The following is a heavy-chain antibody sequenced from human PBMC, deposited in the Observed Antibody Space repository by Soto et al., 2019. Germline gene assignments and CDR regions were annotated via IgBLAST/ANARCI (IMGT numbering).Heavy chain of an antibody. J-gene: IGHJ3*02. CDR2: VTPYKADT. D-gene: IGHD5-12*01. CDR3: AADGPSNSGNLYAFDI. V-gene: IGHV1-18*04. CDR1: GYTLTNYG. Sequence: ASVKVSCKASGYTLTNYGVTWVRQAPGQGLEWLGRVTPYKADTNSAQNLQGRVTMATDTSTNTAYLELRSLRSDDTAVYFCAADGPSNSGNLYAFDIWGQGTMVTVSS.